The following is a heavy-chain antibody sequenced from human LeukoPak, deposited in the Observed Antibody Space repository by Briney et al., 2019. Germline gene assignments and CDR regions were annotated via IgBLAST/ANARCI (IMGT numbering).Heavy chain of an antibody. D-gene: IGHD2-8*01. V-gene: IGHV1-2*02. CDR2: IKPNTGAT. CDR1: GYTFTGYY. J-gene: IGHJ4*01. Sequence: GASVKVSCKASGYTFTGYYMFWVRQATRQGLEWMGCIKPNTGATKYAQNFQGRVTQTRDTSIRTSYMELSSLTSDDTAFYYCAKHEKFRNGDTHSPDSGYSGQRTLVTASS. CDR3: AKHEKFRNGDTHSPDSGY.